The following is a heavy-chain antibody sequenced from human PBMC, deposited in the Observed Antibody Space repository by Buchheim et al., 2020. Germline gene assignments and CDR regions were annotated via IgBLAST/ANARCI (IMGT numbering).Heavy chain of an antibody. D-gene: IGHD2-2*02. CDR2: ISYDGNKK. Sequence: QVQLVESGGGVVQTGRSLRLSCAASGFTFSSYCMHWVRQAPGKGLEWVALISYDGNKKYFADSVTGQFTISSDNSKNMLYLQISSLKTEDEAIYYCAKNRDPYLYLREFDYWGQGTL. CDR3: AKNRDPYLYLREFDY. V-gene: IGHV3-30*18. CDR1: GFTFSSYC. J-gene: IGHJ4*02.